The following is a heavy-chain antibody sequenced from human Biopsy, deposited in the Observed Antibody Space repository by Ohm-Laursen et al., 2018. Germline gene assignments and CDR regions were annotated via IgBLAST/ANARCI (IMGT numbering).Heavy chain of an antibody. Sequence: GTLSLTCTVSGDTISTYYWHWIRQTPGKGLEWIGYIHYTGHIRINPSLNSRATLSVDTSKDQFSLKLSSLTAADTAIYYCARNRVDVVKVTTIGWNFDLWGRGTLVTVS. D-gene: IGHD5-12*01. CDR2: IHYTGHI. V-gene: IGHV4-59*08. J-gene: IGHJ2*01. CDR1: GDTISTYY. CDR3: ARNRVDVVKVTTIGWNFDL.